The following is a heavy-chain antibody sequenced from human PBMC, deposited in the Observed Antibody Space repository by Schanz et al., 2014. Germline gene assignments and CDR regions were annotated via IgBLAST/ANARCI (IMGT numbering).Heavy chain of an antibody. CDR3: AKDISDTSGKDDC. V-gene: IGHV3-23*01. CDR2: ISGTGGDDT. CDR1: GFSFGTYA. J-gene: IGHJ4*02. D-gene: IGHD1-26*01. Sequence: EVHLLESGGGLVQPGGSLRLSCAASGFSFGTYAMSWVRQAPEKGLLCVSSISGTGGDDTYYADSVKGLFTISRDNSKNTLFLQMNSLRVEDSAIYYCAKDISDTSGKDDCWGQGTLVTVCS.